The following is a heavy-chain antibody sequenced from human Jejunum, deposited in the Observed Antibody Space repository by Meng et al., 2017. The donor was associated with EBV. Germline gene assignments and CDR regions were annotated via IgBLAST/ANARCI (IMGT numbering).Heavy chain of an antibody. D-gene: IGHD6-13*01. V-gene: IGHV1-46*01. CDR3: ARSIIAPAATGY. CDR1: GYTFTSYS. CDR2: INPNGGST. J-gene: IGHJ4*02. Sequence: QLVQSGAEGKKPGASVKISCKASGYTFTSYSMHWVRQAPGQGLEWMGIINPNGGSTTYAQEFQGRLTMTRDTSTSTVNMELSSLRSEDTAMYYCARSIIAPAATGYWGQGTLVTVSS.